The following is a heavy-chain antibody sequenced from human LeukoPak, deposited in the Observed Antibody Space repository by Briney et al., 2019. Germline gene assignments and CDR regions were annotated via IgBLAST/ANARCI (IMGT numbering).Heavy chain of an antibody. CDR1: GFIFSSYN. CDR2: IKQDGSEK. CDR3: VRDSLAFDI. Sequence: GGSLRLSCAASGFIFSSYNMNWVRQAPGKGLEWVANIKQDGSEKYYVDSVKGRFTISRDNAKNSLYLQMNSLRAEDTAVYYCVRDSLAFDIWGQGTMVTVSS. V-gene: IGHV3-7*01. J-gene: IGHJ3*02.